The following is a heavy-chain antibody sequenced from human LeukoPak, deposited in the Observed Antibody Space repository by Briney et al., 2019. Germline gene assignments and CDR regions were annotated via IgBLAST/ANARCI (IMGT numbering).Heavy chain of an antibody. CDR2: ISSSSRYI. D-gene: IGHD3-10*01. V-gene: IGHV3-21*04. CDR1: GFTFSSYS. Sequence: GGSLRLSCAASGFTFSSYSLNWVRQAPGKGLEWVSSISSSSRYIFYADSVKGRFTISRDNAKNSLYLQMNSLRAEDTAVYYCARDSGSEGVDPWGQGTLVTVSS. CDR3: ARDSGSEGVDP. J-gene: IGHJ5*02.